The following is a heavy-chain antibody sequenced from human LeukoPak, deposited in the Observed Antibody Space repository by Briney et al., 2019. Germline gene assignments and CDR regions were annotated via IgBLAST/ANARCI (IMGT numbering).Heavy chain of an antibody. D-gene: IGHD1-26*01. CDR2: IRGSGGST. CDR1: GFSFSSYD. Sequence: PGGSLRLSCAASGFSFSSYDMSWVRQAPGKGLEWVPGIRGSGGSTFYADSVKGRFTISRDNSKNTLNLQMNSLRAEDTAVYYCAKSQLVGATYALDIWGQGTMVTVSS. V-gene: IGHV3-23*01. CDR3: AKSQLVGATYALDI. J-gene: IGHJ3*02.